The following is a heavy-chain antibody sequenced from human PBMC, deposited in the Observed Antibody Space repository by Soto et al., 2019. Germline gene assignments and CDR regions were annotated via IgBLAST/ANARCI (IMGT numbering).Heavy chain of an antibody. CDR1: GFTFSSYA. CDR3: ARDRGEPRLPYCGGDCYYYYGMDV. J-gene: IGHJ6*02. V-gene: IGHV3-30-3*01. D-gene: IGHD2-21*02. CDR2: ISYDGSNK. Sequence: QVQLVESGGGVVQPGRSLRLSCAASGFTFSSYAMHWVRQAPGKGLEWVAVISYDGSNKYYADYVKGRFTISRDNSKNTLYLQMNSLRAEDTAVYYCARDRGEPRLPYCGGDCYYYYGMDVWGQGTTVTVSS.